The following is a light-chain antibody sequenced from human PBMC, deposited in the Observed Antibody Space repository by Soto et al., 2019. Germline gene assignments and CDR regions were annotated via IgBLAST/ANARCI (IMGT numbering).Light chain of an antibody. CDR2: DVY. CDR1: SSDVAAYDY. Sequence: QSALTQPASVSGSPGQSITISCTGTSSDVAAYDYVSWFQQHPGKAPKLMIYDVYNRPSGVSNRFSGSKSGNTASLTISGLQAEDESDYYCSSYTSNSTLVFGTGTRSPS. V-gene: IGLV2-14*01. CDR3: SSYTSNSTLV. J-gene: IGLJ1*01.